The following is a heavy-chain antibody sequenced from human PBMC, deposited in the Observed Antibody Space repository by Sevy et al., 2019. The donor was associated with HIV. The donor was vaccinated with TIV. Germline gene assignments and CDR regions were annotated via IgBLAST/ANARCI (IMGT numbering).Heavy chain of an antibody. CDR2: ISDYNIET. D-gene: IGHD7-27*01. CDR1: GYTFTSYG. Sequence: ASVKVSCKASGYTFTSYGISWVRQAPGQGLEWMGWISDYNIETNYAQKFQGRVTMTTDTSTSKAYMELRSLRSDDTAVYYCARVLWGSGYFDYWGQGTLVTVSS. J-gene: IGHJ4*02. CDR3: ARVLWGSGYFDY. V-gene: IGHV1-18*01.